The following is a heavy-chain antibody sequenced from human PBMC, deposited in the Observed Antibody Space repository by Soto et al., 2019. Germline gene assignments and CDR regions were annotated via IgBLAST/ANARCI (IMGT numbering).Heavy chain of an antibody. CDR3: ARDVAAARTVGAYGMAV. CDR1: GGTFSYYT. V-gene: IGHV1-69*01. D-gene: IGHD6-13*01. CDR2: IIPIFGTA. J-gene: IGHJ6*02. Sequence: QVQLVQSGAEVKKPGSSVKVSCKASGGTFSYYTISWVRQAPGQGLEWMGGIIPIFGTANYAQKFQGRVTITADESTSTVYLELSSLGSEDTAVYLCARDVAAARTVGAYGMAVWGQGTAVTVSS.